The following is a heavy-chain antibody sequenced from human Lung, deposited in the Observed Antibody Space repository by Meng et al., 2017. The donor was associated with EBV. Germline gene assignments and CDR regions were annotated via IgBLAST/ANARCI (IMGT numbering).Heavy chain of an antibody. CDR1: GSTLTSYA. CDR3: ARGTPGRSYSDY. V-gene: IGHV1-3*01. D-gene: IGHD3-10*01. J-gene: IGHJ4*02. Sequence: VHLWQLGARVKKLGSSVRVSCKASGSTLTSYAMHWVRQAPGQRLEWMGWINAGNGNTKYSQRFQGRVTITRDTSASTAHMELSSLRSEDTTVYYCARGTPGRSYSDYWGQGTLVTVSS. CDR2: INAGNGNT.